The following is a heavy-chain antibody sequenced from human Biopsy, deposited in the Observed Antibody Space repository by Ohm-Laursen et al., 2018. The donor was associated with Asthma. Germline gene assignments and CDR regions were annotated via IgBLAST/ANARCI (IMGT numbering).Heavy chain of an antibody. CDR3: ARGDSSNWSHYYFDY. CDR2: IYSGGTS. D-gene: IGHD3-22*01. CDR1: GFAVSRDY. Sequence: SLRLSCSASGFAVSRDYMFWVRQAPGEGLEWVSVIYSGGTSHTADSVRGRFTISRDYSKNTLYLQMHSLRAEDTAVYYRARGDSSNWSHYYFDYWGQGTLVTVSS. V-gene: IGHV3-53*01. J-gene: IGHJ4*02.